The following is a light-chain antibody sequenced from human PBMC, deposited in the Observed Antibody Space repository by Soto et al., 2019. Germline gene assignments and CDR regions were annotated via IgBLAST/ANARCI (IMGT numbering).Light chain of an antibody. CDR2: GAS. CDR1: QSVSSSY. V-gene: IGKV3-20*01. CDR3: QQYGSSPYT. J-gene: IGKJ2*01. Sequence: EIVLTQSPGTLSLSPGERATLSCRASQSVSSSYLAWYQQKPGQAPRLLIYGASSRATGIPDRSSGSGPGTDFTLTISRLEPEDFAVYYCQQYGSSPYTFGQGTKVDIK.